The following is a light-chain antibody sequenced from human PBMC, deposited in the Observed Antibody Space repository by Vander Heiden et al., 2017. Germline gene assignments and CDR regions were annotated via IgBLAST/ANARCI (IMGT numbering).Light chain of an antibody. V-gene: IGLV3-21*02. CDR2: DDS. CDR1: NLGSKR. CDR3: QVWDSSSDHYV. Sequence: SYVLTQPPPVSVATGQTARITCGGNNLGSKRVHWYQQKPGQAPVLVVYDDSDRPSGIPERFSGSNSGNTATLTISRVEAGDEADYYCQVWDSSSDHYVFGTGTKVTVL. J-gene: IGLJ1*01.